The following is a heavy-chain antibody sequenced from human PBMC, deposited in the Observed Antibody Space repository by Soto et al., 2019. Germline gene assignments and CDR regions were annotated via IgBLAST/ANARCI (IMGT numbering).Heavy chain of an antibody. CDR2: IKFDGSEK. CDR1: GFDFSVYW. V-gene: IGHV3-7*03. CDR3: VKDGGYCSSATCYSPRNHYFDA. D-gene: IGHD2-2*01. J-gene: IGHJ5*02. Sequence: TGGSLRLSCAASGFDFSVYWMSWVRQAPGKGPEWVANIKFDGSEKQYVDSVKSRFTISRDNARNSVFLQMNSLRAGDTAVYYCVKDGGYCSSATCYSPRNHYFDAWGQGTLVTVSS.